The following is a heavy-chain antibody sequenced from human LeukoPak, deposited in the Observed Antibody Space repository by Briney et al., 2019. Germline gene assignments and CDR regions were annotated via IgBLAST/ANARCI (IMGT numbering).Heavy chain of an antibody. CDR1: GGSISSSNW. CDR2: IYHSGST. D-gene: IGHD3-22*01. Sequence: SGTLSLACAVSGGSISSSNWWSWVRQPPGKGLEWIGEIYHSGSTYYNPSLNIRVTISVDTSKNQFSLNLRSVTAADTAVYYCASEILYDSTGYYLWGQGTLVTVSS. V-gene: IGHV4-4*02. J-gene: IGHJ4*02. CDR3: ASEILYDSTGYYL.